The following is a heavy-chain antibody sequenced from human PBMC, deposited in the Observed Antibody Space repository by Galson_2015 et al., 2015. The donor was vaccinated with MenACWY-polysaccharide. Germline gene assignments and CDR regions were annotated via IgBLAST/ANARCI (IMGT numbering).Heavy chain of an antibody. CDR3: ARSHVVVVTAIQDTNAFDV. CDR2: IWYDGRNK. V-gene: IGHV3-33*01. CDR1: GFTFSTYG. D-gene: IGHD2-21*02. J-gene: IGHJ3*01. Sequence: SLRLSCAASGFTFSTYGMHWVRQAPGKGLEWVANIWYDGRNKNCADSVKGRFTISRDNSKNSLYLQMNSLRAEDTALYYCARSHVVVVTAIQDTNAFDVWGQGTMVTVSS.